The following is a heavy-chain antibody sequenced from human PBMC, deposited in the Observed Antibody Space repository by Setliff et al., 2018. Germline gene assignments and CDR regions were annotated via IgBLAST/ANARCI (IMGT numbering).Heavy chain of an antibody. V-gene: IGHV3-23*01. CDR3: ASSSGWIPWIQH. D-gene: IGHD3-10*01. CDR2: ISGSGGGT. Sequence: SCAASGFTFSSYAMSWVRQAPGKGLEWVSAISGSGGGTPYADSVKGRFTISRDNSKSTLYLQMNSLRAEDTALYYCASSSGWIPWIQHWGPGTLVTVS. CDR1: GFTFSSYA. J-gene: IGHJ1*01.